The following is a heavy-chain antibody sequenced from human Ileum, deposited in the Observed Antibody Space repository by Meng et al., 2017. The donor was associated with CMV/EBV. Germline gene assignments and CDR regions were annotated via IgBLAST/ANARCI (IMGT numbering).Heavy chain of an antibody. D-gene: IGHD3-9*01. J-gene: IGHJ4*02. CDR3: AIYTAGYGGRGY. CDR1: GTSVSSPNSY. V-gene: IGHV4-61*02. CDR2: DQTSGSS. Sequence: GPGPLTTPHTLAHSGSVVGTSVSSPNSYGSGSRHPAGNGLELVGHDQTSGSSNYHPPLESRVTISIDTSKNHFALTLTSVTAADTALYYCAIYTAGYGGRGYWGQGTLVTVSS.